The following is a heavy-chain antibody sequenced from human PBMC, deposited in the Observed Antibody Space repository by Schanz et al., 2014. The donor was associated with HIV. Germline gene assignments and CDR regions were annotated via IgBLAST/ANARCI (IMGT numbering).Heavy chain of an antibody. CDR1: GFTFSDYS. CDR2: IIGSGGRT. Sequence: EVQLLASGGGLVKPGGSLRLSCEVSGFTFSDYSMNWVRQAPGKGLEWVSTIIGSGGRTYYADSVKGRFTISRDNAKNSLYLQMNSLRPEDTALYYCAKGTFLAADGHDAFDIWGQGTMVTVSS. D-gene: IGHD6-13*01. CDR3: AKGTFLAADGHDAFDI. J-gene: IGHJ3*02. V-gene: IGHV3-21*02.